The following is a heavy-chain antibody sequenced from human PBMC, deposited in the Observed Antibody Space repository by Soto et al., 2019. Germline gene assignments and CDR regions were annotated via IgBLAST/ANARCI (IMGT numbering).Heavy chain of an antibody. CDR3: AREREGSGFDP. D-gene: IGHD1-26*01. J-gene: IGHJ5*02. Sequence: APVKGSCKAFGYTFTSFGINLVRQATGQGLEWMGWMNPNSGNTAYAQKFQGKVTMTRNTSISTAYMELSSLRSEDTAVYYCAREREGSGFDPWGQGTLVTVSS. CDR2: MNPNSGNT. CDR1: GYTFTSFG. V-gene: IGHV1-8*01.